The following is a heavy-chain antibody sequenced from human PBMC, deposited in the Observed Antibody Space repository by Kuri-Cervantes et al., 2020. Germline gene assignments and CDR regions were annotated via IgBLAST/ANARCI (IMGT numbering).Heavy chain of an antibody. CDR3: ARDSSSWYYYYYYMDV. V-gene: IGHV3-7*01. CDR1: GGSISSSNW. CDR2: IKQDGSEK. D-gene: IGHD6-13*01. Sequence: ETLSLTCAVSGGSISSSNWWSWVRQPPGKGLEWVANIKQDGSEKYYVDSVKGRFTISRDNAKNSLYLQMNSLRAEDTAVYYCARDSSSWYYYYYYMDVWGKGTTVTVSS. J-gene: IGHJ6*03.